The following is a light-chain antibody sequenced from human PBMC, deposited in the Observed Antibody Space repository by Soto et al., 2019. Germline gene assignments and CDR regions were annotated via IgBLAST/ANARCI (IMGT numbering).Light chain of an antibody. CDR2: GAS. CDR3: QQYGSSPEVT. J-gene: IGKJ4*01. CDR1: QSVSSSY. V-gene: IGKV3-20*01. Sequence: EIVLTQSPGTLSLSPGERATLSCRASQSVSSSYLVWYQQKPGQAPRLLIYGASSRATGIPDRFSGSGSGTDFTLTISRLEPEDFAVYYCQQYGSSPEVTFGGGTKVEIK.